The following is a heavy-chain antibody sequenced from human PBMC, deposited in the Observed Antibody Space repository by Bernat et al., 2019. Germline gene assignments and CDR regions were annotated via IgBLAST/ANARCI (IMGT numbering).Heavy chain of an antibody. CDR2: IYWDDDH. CDR1: GFSLTTSGVG. J-gene: IGHJ3*01. V-gene: IGHV2-5*02. Sequence: QITLKESGPTLVKPTQTLTLTCTFSGFSLTTSGVGVGWIRQPPGEALDWLAVIYWDDDHRYSPSLRSRLTITKDLSKNQVVLTMTNMDPLDTAKYFCAHIEITFGGVQRLDAFDFWGQGTMVTVSS. D-gene: IGHD3-16*01. CDR3: AHIEITFGGVQRLDAFDF.